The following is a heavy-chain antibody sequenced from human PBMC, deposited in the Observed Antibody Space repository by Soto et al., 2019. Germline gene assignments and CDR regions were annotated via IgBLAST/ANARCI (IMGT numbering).Heavy chain of an antibody. V-gene: IGHV5-51*01. Sequence: PGESLRISCKGSGYRFTSYWIGGVRQMPGKGLEWMGIIYPGDSDTRYSPSFQGQVTISADKSISTAYLQWSSLKASDTAMYYCATSFQSRSWYDLPSKWCQVTPVTVSS. J-gene: IGHJ4*02. CDR2: IYPGDSDT. CDR3: ATSFQSRSWYDLPSK. D-gene: IGHD6-13*01. CDR1: GYRFTSYW.